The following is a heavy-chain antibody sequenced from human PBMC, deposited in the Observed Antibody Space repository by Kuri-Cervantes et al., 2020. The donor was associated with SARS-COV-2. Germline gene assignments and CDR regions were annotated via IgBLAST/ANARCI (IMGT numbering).Heavy chain of an antibody. CDR3: ARDGSGSYFDSYYYYYMDV. V-gene: IGHV4-30-4*08. Sequence: SETLSLTCTVSGGSISSGDYYWSWIRQPPGKGLEWIGYIYYSGSTYYNPSLKSRVTISVDTSKNQFSLKLSSVTAADTAVYYCARDGSGSYFDSYYYYYMDVWGKGTTVTVSS. CDR1: GGSISSGDYY. CDR2: IYYSGST. J-gene: IGHJ6*03. D-gene: IGHD1-26*01.